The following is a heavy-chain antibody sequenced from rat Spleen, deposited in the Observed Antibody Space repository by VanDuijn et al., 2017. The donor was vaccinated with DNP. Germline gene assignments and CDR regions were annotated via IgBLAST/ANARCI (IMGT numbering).Heavy chain of an antibody. D-gene: IGHD1-7*01. CDR2: ISYSGST. CDR1: GYSITSHY. CDR3: ARWTRYFDY. Sequence: EVRLQESGSGLVKPSQSLSLTCSVTGYSITSHYWGWIRKFPGNKLEYIGHISYSGSTNYNPSLKSRLSITRDTSKNHFFLHLNSVTTEDTATYYCARWTRYFDYWGQGVMVTVSS. V-gene: IGHV3-1*01. J-gene: IGHJ2*01.